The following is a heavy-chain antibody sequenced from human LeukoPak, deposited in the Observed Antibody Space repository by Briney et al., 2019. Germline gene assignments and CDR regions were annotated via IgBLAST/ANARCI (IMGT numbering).Heavy chain of an antibody. D-gene: IGHD3-22*01. J-gene: IGHJ4*02. CDR1: GFTFSSYW. CDR3: TRGRYDSSDYPYFDY. CDR2: INSDGSST. V-gene: IGHV3-74*01. Sequence: PGGSLRLSCETSGFTFSSYWMHWVRQAPGKGLVWVSRINSDGSSTSYADSVKGRFTISRDNAKNTLYLQMNSLRAEDTAVYYCTRGRYDSSDYPYFDYWGQGTLVTVSS.